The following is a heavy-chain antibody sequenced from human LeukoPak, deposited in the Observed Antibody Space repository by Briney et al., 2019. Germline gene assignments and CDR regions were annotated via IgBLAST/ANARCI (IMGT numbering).Heavy chain of an antibody. D-gene: IGHD3-3*01. CDR2: IYYSGST. CDR3: ARASYTIFGVVIRWGGIDY. V-gene: IGHV4-59*08. J-gene: IGHJ4*02. CDR1: GGSITSYY. Sequence: PSETLSLTCTVSGGSITSYYWSWIRQPPGKGLEWIGYIYYSGSTNYSPSLKSRVTISVDTSKNQFSLKLSSVTAADTAVYYCARASYTIFGVVIRWGGIDYWGQGTLVTVSS.